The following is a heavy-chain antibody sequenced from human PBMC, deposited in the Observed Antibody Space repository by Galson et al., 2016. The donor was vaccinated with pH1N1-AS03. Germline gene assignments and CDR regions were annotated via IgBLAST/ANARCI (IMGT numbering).Heavy chain of an antibody. D-gene: IGHD5-12*01. CDR2: IGKGSGII. CDR3: AREYNGHGPRYLYGMDV. J-gene: IGHJ6*02. V-gene: IGHV3-48*02. CDR1: GFTFSSYR. Sequence: SLRLSCAASGFTFSSYRMDWVRHAPGKGLEWVSYIGKGSGIIYYADSVRGRFTISRDDVNNSLYLQMHSLRDEDTAVYYCAREYNGHGPRYLYGMDVWGQGTTVIVSS.